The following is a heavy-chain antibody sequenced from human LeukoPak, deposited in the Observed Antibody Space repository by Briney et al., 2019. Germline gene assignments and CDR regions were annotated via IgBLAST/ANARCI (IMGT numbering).Heavy chain of an antibody. Sequence: SQTLSLTCTVSGGSISSGDFYWGWIRQPPGEGLEWIGYIYYSGSTYYNPSLNSRLTISVDTSKNQFSLKLSSVTAADTAVYYCARYAAYDSRGNYFDYWGQGTLVAVSS. CDR3: ARYAAYDSRGNYFDY. CDR1: GGSISSGDFY. D-gene: IGHD3-22*01. J-gene: IGHJ4*02. V-gene: IGHV4-30-4*08. CDR2: IYYSGST.